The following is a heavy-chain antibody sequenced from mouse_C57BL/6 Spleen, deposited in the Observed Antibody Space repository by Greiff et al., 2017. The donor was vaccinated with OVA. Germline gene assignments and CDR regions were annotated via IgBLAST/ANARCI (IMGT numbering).Heavy chain of an antibody. CDR1: GFTFSDFY. CDR2: RRNKANDYTT. J-gene: IGHJ1*03. Sequence: EVKLMESGGGLVQSGRSLRLSCATSGFTFSDFYMEWVRQAPGKGLEWIAARRNKANDYTTEYSASVKGRFIVSRDTSQSILYLQMNALRAEDTAIYYCARDNGYPRYFDVWGTGTTVTVSS. V-gene: IGHV7-1*01. D-gene: IGHD2-2*01. CDR3: ARDNGYPRYFDV.